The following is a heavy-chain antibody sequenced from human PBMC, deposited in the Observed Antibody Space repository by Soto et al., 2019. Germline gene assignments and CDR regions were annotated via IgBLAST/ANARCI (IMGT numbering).Heavy chain of an antibody. D-gene: IGHD5-18*01. J-gene: IGHJ4*02. V-gene: IGHV4-30-4*01. CDR1: GGPISSGDYY. CDR2: IYYSGST. CDR3: ASNSYGYTFYDY. Sequence: SETLSLTCTVSGGPISSGDYYWSWIRQPPGKGLEWIGYIYYSGSTYYNPSLKSRVTISVDTSKNQFSLKLSSVTAADTAAYYCASNSYGYTFYDYCGQGTLVTSPQ.